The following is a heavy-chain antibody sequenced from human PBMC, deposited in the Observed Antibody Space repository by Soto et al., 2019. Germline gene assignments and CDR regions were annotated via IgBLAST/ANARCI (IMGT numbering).Heavy chain of an antibody. CDR2: IIPILGIA. D-gene: IGHD5-12*01. Sequence: QVQLVQSGAEVKKPGSSVKVSCKASGGTFSSYTISWVRQAPGQGLDWMGRIIPILGIANYAQKFQGRVTITADKSTSTAYMELSSLRSEDTAVYYCARDNSGYDYYNWFDPWGQGTLVTVSS. CDR3: ARDNSGYDYYNWFDP. J-gene: IGHJ5*02. CDR1: GGTFSSYT. V-gene: IGHV1-69*08.